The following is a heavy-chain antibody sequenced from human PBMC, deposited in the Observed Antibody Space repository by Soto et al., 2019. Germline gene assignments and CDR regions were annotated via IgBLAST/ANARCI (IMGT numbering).Heavy chain of an antibody. CDR3: AKEGSKDYYYYYAMDV. CDR2: IYYSGST. Sequence: ETLSLTCTVSCGSISSYYWSWIRQPPGKGLEWIGYIYYSGSTNYNPSLKSRVTISVDTSKNQFSLKLNSMTAADTAVYYCAKEGSKDYYYYYAMDVWGQGTTVTVSS. V-gene: IGHV4-59*12. J-gene: IGHJ6*02. CDR1: CGSISSYY.